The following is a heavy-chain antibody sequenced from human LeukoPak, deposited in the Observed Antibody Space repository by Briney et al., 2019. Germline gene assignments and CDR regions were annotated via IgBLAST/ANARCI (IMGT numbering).Heavy chain of an antibody. CDR1: GGSFSGHY. V-gene: IGHV4-34*01. CDR3: ASLTVVTAY. D-gene: IGHD4-23*01. Sequence: SETLSLTCAVYGGSFSGHYWSWIRQPPGKGLEWIGEINHSGSTNYNPSLKSRVTISVDTSKSQSSLKLSSVTAADTAVYYCASLTVVTAYWGQGTLVTVSS. CDR2: INHSGST. J-gene: IGHJ4*02.